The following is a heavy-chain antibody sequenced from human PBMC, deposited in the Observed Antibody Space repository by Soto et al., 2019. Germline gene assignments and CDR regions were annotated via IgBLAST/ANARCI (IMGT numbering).Heavy chain of an antibody. CDR2: IYYSGST. Sequence: QVQLQESGPGLVQHSQTLSLTCTVSVGSISSGDYYWSWIRQHPGKGLEWIGYIYYSGSTYYNPSLKSRVTISVDTSKNQFSLKLSSVTAADTALYYCARASPVVTDVWGQGTTVTVSS. D-gene: IGHD5-18*01. CDR1: VGSISSGDYY. J-gene: IGHJ6*02. CDR3: ARASPVVTDV. V-gene: IGHV4-30-4*01.